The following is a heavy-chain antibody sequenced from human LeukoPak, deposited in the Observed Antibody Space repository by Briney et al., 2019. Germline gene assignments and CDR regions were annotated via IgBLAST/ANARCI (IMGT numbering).Heavy chain of an antibody. J-gene: IGHJ5*02. V-gene: IGHV3-30*03. CDR3: AREVSGDRWFNWFDP. D-gene: IGHD4-17*01. Sequence: PGRSRRLSCAASGFTFSNYGMHWVRQAPGKGLEWVAVISYDGINKYYADFVKGRFTISRDNSKNTLYLQMNSLRAEDTAVYYCAREVSGDRWFNWFDPWGQGTLVTASS. CDR2: ISYDGINK. CDR1: GFTFSNYG.